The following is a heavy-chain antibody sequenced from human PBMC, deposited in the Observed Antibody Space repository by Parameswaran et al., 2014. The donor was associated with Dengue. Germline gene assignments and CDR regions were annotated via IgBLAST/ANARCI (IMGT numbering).Heavy chain of an antibody. CDR1: GGSFSGYY. Sequence: ASETLSLTCAVYGGSFSGYYWSWIRQPPGKGLEWIGEINHSGSTNYNPSLKSRVTISVDTSKNQFSLKLSSVTAADTAVYYCARAARGYLSVWFDPWGQGTLVTVSS. J-gene: IGHJ5*02. V-gene: IGHV4-34*01. D-gene: IGHD5-12*01. CDR2: INHSGST. CDR3: ARAARGYLSVWFDP.